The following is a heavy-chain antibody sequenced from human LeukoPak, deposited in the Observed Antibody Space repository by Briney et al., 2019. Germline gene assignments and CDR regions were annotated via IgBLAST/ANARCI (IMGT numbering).Heavy chain of an antibody. CDR2: IYYSGST. D-gene: IGHD4-17*01. J-gene: IGHJ5*02. Sequence: SQTLSLTCTVSGGSISSGGYYWSWIRQHPGKGLEWIGYIYYSGSTYYNPSLKSRVTISVDTSKNQFSLKLSSVTAADTAVYSCATTPPYGDYVWFDPWGQGTLVTVSS. V-gene: IGHV4-31*03. CDR3: ATTPPYGDYVWFDP. CDR1: GGSISSGGYY.